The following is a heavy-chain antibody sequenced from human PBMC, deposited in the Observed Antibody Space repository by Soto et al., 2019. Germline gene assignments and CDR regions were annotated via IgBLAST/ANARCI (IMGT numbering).Heavy chain of an antibody. J-gene: IGHJ4*02. Sequence: SETLSLTCAVSGGSISSSNWWSWVRQPPGKGLEWIGEIYYSGSTNYNPSLKSRVTISVDTSKNQFSLKLSSVTAADTAVYYCARAGEGYYDSSGYGFDYWGQGTLVTVSS. CDR3: ARAGEGYYDSSGYGFDY. D-gene: IGHD3-22*01. CDR2: IYYSGST. CDR1: GGSISSSNW. V-gene: IGHV4-4*02.